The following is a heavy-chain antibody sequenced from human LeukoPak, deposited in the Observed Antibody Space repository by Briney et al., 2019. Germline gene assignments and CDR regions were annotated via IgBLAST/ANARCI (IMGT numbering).Heavy chain of an antibody. CDR3: ARSEGGSENY. Sequence: GGSLRLSCEASGFIFNSYGMNWVRQAPGRGLEWVSSISSTGSYIFYADSEKGRFTISRDDAKNSVYLQMNTLRAEDTGIYYCARSEGGSENYWGQGILVAVSS. V-gene: IGHV3-21*01. CDR1: GFIFNSYG. D-gene: IGHD1-26*01. CDR2: ISSTGSYI. J-gene: IGHJ4*02.